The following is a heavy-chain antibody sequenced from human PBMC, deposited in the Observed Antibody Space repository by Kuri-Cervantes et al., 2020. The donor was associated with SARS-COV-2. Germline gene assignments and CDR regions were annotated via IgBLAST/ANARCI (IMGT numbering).Heavy chain of an antibody. CDR2: IYYNAS. CDR3: ARQNDFWSGHSFDP. J-gene: IGHJ5*02. V-gene: IGHV4-39*01. D-gene: IGHD3-3*01. CDR1: GGSISSSSYY. Sequence: SETLSLTCTVSGGSISSSSYYWGWIRQPPGKGLEWIGTIYYNASNYNPSLKSRVTMSVGTSKNQFSLRLRFMTDADTAVYYCARQNDFWSGHSFDPWGPGILVTVSS.